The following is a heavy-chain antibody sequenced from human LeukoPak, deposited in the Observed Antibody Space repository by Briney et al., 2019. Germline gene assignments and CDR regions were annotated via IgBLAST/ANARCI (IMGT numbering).Heavy chain of an antibody. Sequence: ASVKVSCKASGYTFTSYGISWVRQAPGQGLEWMGWISAYNGNTNYAQKLQGRVTMTTDTSTSTAYMELRRLRSDDTAIYYCAREDGQRGYDSSYYYMVVWGQGTTVTVSS. CDR1: GYTFTSYG. D-gene: IGHD5-12*01. CDR2: ISAYNGNT. V-gene: IGHV1-18*01. CDR3: AREDGQRGYDSSYYYMVV. J-gene: IGHJ6*03.